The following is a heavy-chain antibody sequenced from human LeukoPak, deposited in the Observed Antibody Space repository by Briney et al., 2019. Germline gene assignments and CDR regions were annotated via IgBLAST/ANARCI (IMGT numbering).Heavy chain of an antibody. D-gene: IGHD3-10*01. CDR1: GGSISSYY. CDR3: ARVWFGELLRYNWFDP. V-gene: IGHV4-59*01. CDR2: IYYSGST. Sequence: SETLSLTCTVSGGSISSYYWSWIRQPPGKGLEWIGYIYYSGSTNYNPSRKSRVTISVDTSNNQFSLKLSSVTAADTAVYYCARVWFGELLRYNWFDPWGQGTLVTVSS. J-gene: IGHJ5*02.